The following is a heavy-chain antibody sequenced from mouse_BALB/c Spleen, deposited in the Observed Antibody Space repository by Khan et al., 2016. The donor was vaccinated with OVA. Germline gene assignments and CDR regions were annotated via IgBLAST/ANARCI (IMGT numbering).Heavy chain of an antibody. CDR1: GFTFSSFG. CDR2: ISSGSSTI. CDR3: ARSHGAY. J-gene: IGHJ3*01. V-gene: IGHV5-17*02. Sequence: EVELVESGGGLVQPGGSRKLSCAASGFTFSSFGMHWVRQAPEKGLEWVAYISSGSSTIYYADTVQGRFTISRDNPKNTLFLQMTSLRSEDTAMYYCARSHGAYWGQGTLVTVSA.